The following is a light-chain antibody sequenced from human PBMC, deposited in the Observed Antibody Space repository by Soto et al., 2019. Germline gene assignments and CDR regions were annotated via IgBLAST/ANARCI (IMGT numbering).Light chain of an antibody. V-gene: IGKV3-15*01. CDR3: KQNKRWPHIT. CDR1: ENVRTK. CDR2: GAS. Sequence: EIVMTQSPALLSVSPGEGASLSCRASENVRTKVGWYQQKAGQAPRLLTYGASTRATGVPDRFGGSGSGTQFTLTISRLQSEDSEVYSCKQNKRWPHITFGQGTRLVIK. J-gene: IGKJ5*01.